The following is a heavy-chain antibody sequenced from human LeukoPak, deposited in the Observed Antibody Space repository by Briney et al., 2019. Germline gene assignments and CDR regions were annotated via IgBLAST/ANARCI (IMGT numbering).Heavy chain of an antibody. CDR3: ARGDYYDSSGYYTA. Sequence: GASVTVSCTASGGTFSSYAISWVRQAPGQGLEWMGGIIPIFGTANYAQKFQGRVTITADESTSTAYMELSSLRSEDTAVYYCARGDYYDSSGYYTAWGQGTLVTVSS. V-gene: IGHV1-69*13. CDR2: IIPIFGTA. CDR1: GGTFSSYA. J-gene: IGHJ5*02. D-gene: IGHD3-22*01.